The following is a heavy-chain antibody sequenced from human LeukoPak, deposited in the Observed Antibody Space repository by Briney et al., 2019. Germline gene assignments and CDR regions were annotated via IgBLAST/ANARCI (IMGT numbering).Heavy chain of an antibody. V-gene: IGHV3-30*04. CDR2: ISYDGSNK. Sequence: GGSLRLSCAASGFTFSSYAMRLVRQAPGKGVEGVAVISYDGSNKYYADSVKGRFTISRDNAKNSLYLQMNSLRAEDTALYYCARDSYRALRGNWFDPWGQGTLVTVSS. D-gene: IGHD4-17*01. CDR1: GFTFSSYA. CDR3: ARDSYRALRGNWFDP. J-gene: IGHJ5*02.